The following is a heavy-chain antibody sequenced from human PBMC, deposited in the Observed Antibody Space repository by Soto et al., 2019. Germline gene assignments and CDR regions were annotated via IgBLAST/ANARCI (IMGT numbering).Heavy chain of an antibody. J-gene: IGHJ4*02. CDR1: GDIFSGYS. CDR2: IIPIFGTT. CDR3: ARDLGSGYDPGDY. D-gene: IGHD5-12*01. Sequence: QVQLVQSGAEVKKPGSSVKVSCKTSGDIFSGYSISWVRQAPGQGLEWRGGIIPIFGTTNYAQRFHGRVTIPADQSTSTVYMEVYSLKSEDTAVYYCARDLGSGYDPGDYWGQGTLVTVSS. V-gene: IGHV1-69*12.